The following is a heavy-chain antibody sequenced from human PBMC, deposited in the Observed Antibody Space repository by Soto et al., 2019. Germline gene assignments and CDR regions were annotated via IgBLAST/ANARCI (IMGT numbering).Heavy chain of an antibody. CDR3: EKDVSSSWYGVWFDP. J-gene: IGHJ5*02. Sequence: GFLRLSGAAAGLTFSSHAMSWARQAQGKGLEWVSAISGSGGSTYYADSVKGRFTISRDNSKNTLYLPMNRLRAEDTAVYYCEKDVSSSWYGVWFDPWGQGTLVTVSS. CDR2: ISGSGGST. D-gene: IGHD6-13*01. V-gene: IGHV3-23*01. CDR1: GLTFSSHA.